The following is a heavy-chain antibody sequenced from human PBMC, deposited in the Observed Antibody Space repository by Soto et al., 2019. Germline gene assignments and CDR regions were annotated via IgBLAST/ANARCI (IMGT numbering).Heavy chain of an antibody. V-gene: IGHV1-46*01. CDR2: INPSGGDT. J-gene: IGHJ4*02. Sequence: ASVKVSCKPSGYRFTSYYIHWLRQAHRQGLEWMGTINPSGGDTTYAQKFQGRVTMTRDTSTSTVYMELSSLSPEDTAGYCCARIAAGYRGKGTLVTVSS. CDR1: GYRFTSYY. CDR3: ARIAAGY. D-gene: IGHD6-25*01.